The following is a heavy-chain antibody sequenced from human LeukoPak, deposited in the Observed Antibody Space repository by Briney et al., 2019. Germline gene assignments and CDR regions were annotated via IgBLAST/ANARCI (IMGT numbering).Heavy chain of an antibody. CDR2: IYRSGIT. J-gene: IGHJ5*02. V-gene: IGHV4-59*02. CDR1: GGSVGAYY. D-gene: IGHD7-27*01. CDR3: ARAPSDWGATNWFDP. Sequence: SETLSLTCTVSGGSVGAYYWNWIRQPPGKGLEWIGFIYRSGITSYNPSLKSRVTISIDTSKNDFSLNLTSVTAADTAVYYCARAPSDWGATNWFDPWGHGTLVTVSS.